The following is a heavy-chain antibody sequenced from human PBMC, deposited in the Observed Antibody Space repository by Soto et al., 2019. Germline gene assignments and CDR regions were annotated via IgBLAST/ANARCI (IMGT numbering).Heavy chain of an antibody. Sequence: QVQLQQWGAGLLKPSETLSLTCAVYGGSFSGYYWSWICQPPGKGLEWIGEINHSGSTNYNPSLKSRVTISVDTSKNQFSLKLSSVTAADTAVYYCARYVDDYVWGSYRSLDYWGQGTLVTVSS. CDR2: INHSGST. CDR3: ARYVDDYVWGSYRSLDY. D-gene: IGHD3-16*02. J-gene: IGHJ4*02. CDR1: GGSFSGYY. V-gene: IGHV4-34*01.